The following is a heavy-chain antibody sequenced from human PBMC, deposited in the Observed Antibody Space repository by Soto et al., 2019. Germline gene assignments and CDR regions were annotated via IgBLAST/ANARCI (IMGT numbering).Heavy chain of an antibody. Sequence: QVQLVESGGGFVKHGGSLRLSCAASGFTFSDYYMRWLRQARGKGLEWVSYISSSGSTIYYADSVKSRFTISRDNANNALYLQMNSLRSEDTAVYYCAQAAELGIGWYFDLWGRGTLVTVSS. CDR2: ISSSGSTI. D-gene: IGHD6-13*01. CDR1: GFTFSDYY. V-gene: IGHV3-11*01. J-gene: IGHJ2*01. CDR3: AQAAELGIGWYFDL.